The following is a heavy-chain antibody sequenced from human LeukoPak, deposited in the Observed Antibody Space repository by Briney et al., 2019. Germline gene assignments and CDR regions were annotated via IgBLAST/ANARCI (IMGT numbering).Heavy chain of an antibody. V-gene: IGHV3-48*03. CDR2: ISSSGSTI. CDR3: ARDSSGPLGY. CDR1: GFTFSSYE. J-gene: IGHJ4*02. Sequence: GGSLRLYCAASGFTFSSYEMNWVRQAPGKGLEWVSYISSSGSTIYYADSVKGRFTISRENAKNSLYLQMNSLRAEDTAVYYCARDSSGPLGYWGQGTLVTVSS. D-gene: IGHD3-22*01.